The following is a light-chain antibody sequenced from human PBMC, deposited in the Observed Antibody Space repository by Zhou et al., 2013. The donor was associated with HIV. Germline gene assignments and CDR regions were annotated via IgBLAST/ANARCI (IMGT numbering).Light chain of an antibody. J-gene: IGKJ2*01. V-gene: IGKV1-5*03. CDR1: QIISSW. CDR2: KAS. Sequence: DIQMTQSPSTLSASVGDRVTITCRASQIISSWLAWYQQKPGKAPKVLIYKASSLESGVPSRFSGSGSGTEFTLTISSLQPDDFATYYCQQCNSYPYTFGQGTKLEIK. CDR3: QQCNSYPYT.